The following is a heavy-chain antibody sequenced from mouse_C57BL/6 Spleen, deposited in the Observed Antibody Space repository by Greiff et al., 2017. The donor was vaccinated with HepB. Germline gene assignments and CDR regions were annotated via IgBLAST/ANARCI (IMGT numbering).Heavy chain of an antibody. CDR3: ARGARDYGNPPWFAY. CDR2: ISYDGSN. CDR1: GYSITSGYY. Sequence: EVKLQESGPGLVKPSQSLSLTCSVTGYSITSGYYWNWIRQFPGNKLEWMGYISYDGSNNYNPSLKNRISITRDTSKNQFFLKLNSVTTEDTATYYCARGARDYGNPPWFAYWGQGTLVTVSA. D-gene: IGHD2-1*01. V-gene: IGHV3-6*01. J-gene: IGHJ3*01.